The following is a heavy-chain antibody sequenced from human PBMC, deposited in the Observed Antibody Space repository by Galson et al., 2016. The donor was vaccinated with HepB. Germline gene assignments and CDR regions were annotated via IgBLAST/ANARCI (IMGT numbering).Heavy chain of an antibody. V-gene: IGHV1-8*01. D-gene: IGHD4-23*01. CDR3: ARDYGDNSGWFDP. J-gene: IGHJ5*02. CDR2: MSPNSGNT. Sequence: SVKVSCKASGYTFTNYDINWVRQATGQGLEWLGWMSPNSGNTGYAQNFQGRVTLTRDTSLSTAYMELSSLRSDDTAVCYCARDYGDNSGWFDPWGQGTLVTVSS. CDR1: GYTFTNYD.